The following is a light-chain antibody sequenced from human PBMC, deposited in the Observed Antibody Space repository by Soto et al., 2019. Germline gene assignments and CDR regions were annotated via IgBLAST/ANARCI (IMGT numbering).Light chain of an antibody. J-gene: IGLJ2*01. V-gene: IGLV2-14*01. CDR1: SSDVGGYNY. Sequence: QSALTQPAPVSGSPGQSITISCTGTSSDVGGYNYVSWYQQNPGKAPKLMIYDVSNRPSGVSNRVSGPKSGNTASLTISGLQAEDEEDYYCSSYTRSSTVVFGGGTKLTVL. CDR3: SSYTRSSTVV. CDR2: DVS.